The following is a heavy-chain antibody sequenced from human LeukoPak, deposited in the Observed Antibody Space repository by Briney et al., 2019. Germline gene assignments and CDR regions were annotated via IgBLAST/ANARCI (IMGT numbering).Heavy chain of an antibody. CDR1: GFTFSNAW. J-gene: IGHJ6*02. V-gene: IGHV3-15*01. Sequence: GGSLRLSCAASGFTFSNAWMSWVRQAPGKGLEWVGRIKSKTDGGTTDYAAPVKGRFTISRDDSKNTLYLQMNSMKTEDTAVYYCSRDNAIYGMDVWGQGTTVTVS. CDR2: IKSKTDGGTT. D-gene: IGHD2-2*02. CDR3: SRDNAIYGMDV.